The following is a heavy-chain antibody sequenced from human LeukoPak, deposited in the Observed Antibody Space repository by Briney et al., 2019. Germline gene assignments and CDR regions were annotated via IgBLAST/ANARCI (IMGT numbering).Heavy chain of an antibody. D-gene: IGHD2-2*01. V-gene: IGHV3-7*01. CDR1: GFTFSSYW. Sequence: GGSLRLSCAASGFTFSSYWMSWVRQAPGKGLEWVANIKQDGSEKYYVDSVKGRFTISRDNAKNSLYLQMNSLRAEDTAVYYCARLVVVVPAAMERGYYYYYYYMDVWGKGTTVTVSS. J-gene: IGHJ6*03. CDR3: ARLVVVVPAAMERGYYYYYYYMDV. CDR2: IKQDGSEK.